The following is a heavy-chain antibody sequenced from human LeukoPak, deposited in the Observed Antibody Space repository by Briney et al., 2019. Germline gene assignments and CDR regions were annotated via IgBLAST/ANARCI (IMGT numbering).Heavy chain of an antibody. CDR2: ISDTGTT. CDR1: GDSISSYY. Sequence: SETLSLTCTVSGDSISSYYWNWIRQPPGKGPEWIGCISDTGTTKYNAAFKSRVTVSVDPSKNQFSLKLTSVTAANTAVYFCATGYYEPFERWGQGTLVSVSS. V-gene: IGHV4-59*01. CDR3: ATGYYEPFER. J-gene: IGHJ4*02. D-gene: IGHD3-22*01.